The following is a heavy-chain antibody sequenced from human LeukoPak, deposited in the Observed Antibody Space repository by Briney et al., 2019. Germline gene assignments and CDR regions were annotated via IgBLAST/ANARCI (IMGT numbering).Heavy chain of an antibody. V-gene: IGHV1-18*01. CDR1: GYTFTNYG. D-gene: IGHD3-10*01. Sequence: ASVKVSCKASGYTFTNYGVTWVRQAPGQGLEWMGWISAYNGNTNYAQKFQGRVTMTTDTSTSTAYMEVRRLRFDDTALYYCARERGRLTMVRGGYDAFDIWGQGTMVTVAS. CDR3: ARERGRLTMVRGGYDAFDI. J-gene: IGHJ3*02. CDR2: ISAYNGNT.